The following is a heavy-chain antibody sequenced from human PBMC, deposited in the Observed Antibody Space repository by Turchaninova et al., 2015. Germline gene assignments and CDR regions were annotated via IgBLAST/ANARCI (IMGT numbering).Heavy chain of an antibody. CDR1: GFTFSSYS. D-gene: IGHD1-7*01. CDR2: IISRSSYI. Sequence: EVQLVESGGGLVKPGGSLRLSCAASGFTFSSYSMNWVRQAPGKGMAWVSSIISRSSYIHYEDSVKGRFTICRDNAKHALFLQRDSLRAEDTAVYYCARDRIAELELRYSYYGMDVWGQGTTVTVSS. J-gene: IGHJ6*02. V-gene: IGHV3-21*01. CDR3: ARDRIAELELRYSYYGMDV.